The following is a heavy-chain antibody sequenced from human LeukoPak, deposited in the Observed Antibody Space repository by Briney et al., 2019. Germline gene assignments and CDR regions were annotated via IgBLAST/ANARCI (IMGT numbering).Heavy chain of an antibody. CDR2: INHSGSA. Sequence: SETLSLTCAVSGGSFSGYYWTWIRLPPGKGLEWIGEINHSGSANYNPSLKSRVTISLDTSKNQFSLKLSSVTAADTAVYYCARDGTYGSGSSRTIPFDYWGQGTLVTVSS. CDR1: GGSFSGYY. V-gene: IGHV4-34*01. D-gene: IGHD3-10*01. CDR3: ARDGTYGSGSSRTIPFDY. J-gene: IGHJ4*02.